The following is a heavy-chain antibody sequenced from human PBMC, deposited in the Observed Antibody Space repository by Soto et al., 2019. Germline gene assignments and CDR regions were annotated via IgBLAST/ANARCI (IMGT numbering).Heavy chain of an antibody. CDR3: ARREIQGPIDY. V-gene: IGHV4-28*01. CDR2: IYYSGTT. J-gene: IGHJ4*02. D-gene: IGHD1-26*01. CDR1: GYSISSSNW. Sequence: QVQLQESGPGLVKPSDTLSLTCAVSGYSISSSNWWGWIRQPPGKGLEWIGYIYYSGTTYYNPSLKSRVTMPVDTSKKQFSLKLTSVTAVDTAVYYCARREIQGPIDYWGQGTLVTVSS.